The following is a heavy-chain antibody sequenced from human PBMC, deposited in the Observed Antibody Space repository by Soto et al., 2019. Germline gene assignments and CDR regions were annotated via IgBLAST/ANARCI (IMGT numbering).Heavy chain of an antibody. J-gene: IGHJ6*02. D-gene: IGHD2-21*02. CDR1: GYTFSNSG. CDR3: ARAFCGGDCYFSNV. CDR2: INSDNGNT. Sequence: ASVKVSCKASGYTFSNSGISWVRQAPGQGLEWLGWINSDNGNTNYAQHLQGRVTLTTDTSTSTAYMDLRSLRSDDTAVYYCARAFCGGDCYFSNVWGQGTTVTVSS. V-gene: IGHV1-18*01.